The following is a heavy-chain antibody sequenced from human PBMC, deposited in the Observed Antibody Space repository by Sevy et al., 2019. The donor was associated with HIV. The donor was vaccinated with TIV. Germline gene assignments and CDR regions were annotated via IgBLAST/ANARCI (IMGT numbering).Heavy chain of an antibody. J-gene: IGHJ6*02. CDR2: IYRSGRS. V-gene: IGHV4-61*02. Sequence: SETLSLTCTVSGDSINNGNHWWSWVRQPAGKGLEWIGRIYRSGRSIMYNPSLERRVTISVDTSKNQFSLKVTSVIAADTAIYYCARDGIGRDYWHGLDVWGQGTTVTVSS. CDR1: GDSINNGNHW. CDR3: ARDGIGRDYWHGLDV. D-gene: IGHD1-26*01.